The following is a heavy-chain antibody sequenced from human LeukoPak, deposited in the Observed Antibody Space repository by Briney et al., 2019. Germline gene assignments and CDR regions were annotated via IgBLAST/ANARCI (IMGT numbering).Heavy chain of an antibody. J-gene: IGHJ4*02. D-gene: IGHD5-12*01. CDR2: ISSNGGST. CDR1: GFTFSSYA. CDR3: ARGLGYDLVDY. V-gene: IGHV3-64*04. Sequence: QPGGSLRLSCSASGFTFSSYAMHWVRQAPGKGLEYVSAISSNGGSTYYADSVEGRFTISRDNSKNTLYLQMNSLRAEDTAVYYCARGLGYDLVDYWGQGTLVTVSS.